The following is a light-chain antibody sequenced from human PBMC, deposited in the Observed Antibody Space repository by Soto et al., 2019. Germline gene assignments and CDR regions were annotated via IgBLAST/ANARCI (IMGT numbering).Light chain of an antibody. CDR2: GAF. CDR3: HQYNNWPRSS. J-gene: IGKJ4*01. CDR1: QSVSSN. V-gene: IGKV3-15*01. Sequence: DIVMTQSPATLSVSPGERATLSCRASQSVSSNLAWYQQKPGQAHSLLIYGAFTRATGIPARFSGSGSGTEFTLTISSLQSEDFAVYYCHQYNNWPRSSFGGGTKVEIK.